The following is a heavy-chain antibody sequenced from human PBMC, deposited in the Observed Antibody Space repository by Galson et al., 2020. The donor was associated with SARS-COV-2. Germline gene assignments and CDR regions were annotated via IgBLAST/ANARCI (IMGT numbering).Heavy chain of an antibody. D-gene: IGHD1-20*01. J-gene: IGHJ6*03. V-gene: IGHV3-30*01. Sequence: GGSLRLSCAASGFTFRSYAMHWVRQAPGNGLEWVAVISYDGSNKYYADSVKGRFTISRDNSKNTLYLQMNSLRAEDTAVYYCARDVYTAYYYYYMDVWGKGTTVNVSS. CDR2: ISYDGSNK. CDR1: GFTFRSYA. CDR3: ARDVYTAYYYYYMDV.